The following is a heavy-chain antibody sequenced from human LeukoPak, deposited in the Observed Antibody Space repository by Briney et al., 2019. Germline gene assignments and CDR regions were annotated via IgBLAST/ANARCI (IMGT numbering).Heavy chain of an antibody. CDR3: ARTYNDGWRVDH. J-gene: IGHJ4*02. V-gene: IGHV4-39*01. CDR1: GGSIRSSNHY. Sequence: SSETLSLTCTVSGGSIRSSNHYWAWIRQPPGKGLEWIGNIYYSGSTYYSPFLKSRVTISVDTSRNQFSLKLSSMTAADTAVYYCARTYNDGWRVDHWGQGNLVTVSS. CDR2: IYYSGST. D-gene: IGHD3-3*01.